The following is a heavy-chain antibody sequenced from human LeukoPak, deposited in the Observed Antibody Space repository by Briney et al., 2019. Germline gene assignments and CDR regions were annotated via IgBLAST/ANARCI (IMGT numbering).Heavy chain of an antibody. CDR3: ARGMDYDFWSGYYIWSGYYYYYYMDV. D-gene: IGHD3-3*01. V-gene: IGHV3-21*01. CDR1: GFTFSSYA. CDR2: ISSSSSYI. Sequence: GGSLRLSCAASGFTFSSYAMSWVRQAPGKGLEWVSSISSSSSYIYFADSVKGRFTISRDNATNSLYLQMNSLRAEDTAVYYCARGMDYDFWSGYYIWSGYYYYYYMDVWGKGTTVTVSS. J-gene: IGHJ6*03.